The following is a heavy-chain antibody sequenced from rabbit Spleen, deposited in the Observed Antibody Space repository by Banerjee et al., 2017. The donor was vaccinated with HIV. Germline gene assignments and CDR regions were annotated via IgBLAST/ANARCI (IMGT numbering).Heavy chain of an antibody. V-gene: IGHV1S45*01. CDR2: IHIGASTFT. J-gene: IGHJ6*01. D-gene: IGHD8-1*01. CDR3: ARDTGSSFSSYGMDL. CDR1: GVSFSGSSY. Sequence: QEQLVESGGDLVKPGASLTLTCIASGVSFSGSSYMCWVRQAPGKGLEWIACIHIGASTFTYSATWAKGRFTCSKTSSTTVTLQMTSLTVADTATYFCARDTGSSFSSYGMDLWAQGPWSPS.